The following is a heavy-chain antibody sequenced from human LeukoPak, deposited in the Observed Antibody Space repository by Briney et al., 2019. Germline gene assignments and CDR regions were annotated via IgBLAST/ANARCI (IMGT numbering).Heavy chain of an antibody. J-gene: IGHJ6*02. V-gene: IGHV4-31*03. CDR3: ARDRLATGGMDV. CDR2: ISYSGST. CDR1: GASISSGGYY. Sequence: PSETLFLTCTVSGASISSGGYYWSWIRQYSGKCLEWIGYISYSGSTHYNPSLKSRVTISVDKAKNQFSLKMRSVTAADTAVYYCARDRLATGGMDVWGRGTTVTVSS. D-gene: IGHD1-26*01.